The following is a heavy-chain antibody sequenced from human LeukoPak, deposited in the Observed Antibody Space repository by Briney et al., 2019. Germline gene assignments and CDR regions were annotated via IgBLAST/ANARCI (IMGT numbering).Heavy chain of an antibody. CDR3: ARHRLAYIYGPFDY. Sequence: SETLSLTCTVSGGSISSYYWSWIRQPPGKGLDWLGFIYYSGSTNYNPSLKSRVTISVDTSKNQFSLKLSSVTAADTAVYYCARHRLAYIYGPFDYWGQGTLVTVSS. D-gene: IGHD5-18*01. J-gene: IGHJ4*02. CDR1: GGSISSYY. V-gene: IGHV4-59*08. CDR2: IYYSGST.